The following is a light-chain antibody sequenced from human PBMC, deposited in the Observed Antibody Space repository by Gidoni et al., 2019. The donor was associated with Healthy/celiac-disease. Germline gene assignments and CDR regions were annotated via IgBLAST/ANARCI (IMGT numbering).Light chain of an antibody. Sequence: DIQMTQSPSTLSASVGDRVTITCRASQTIGSWLAWYQQKPGKAPKVLIYKASTLQSGVPSRFSGSGSGTEFTLTISSLQPDDFATYYCQQYNSYPRTFXXXTKVEIK. CDR1: QTIGSW. CDR2: KAS. J-gene: IGKJ1*01. V-gene: IGKV1-5*03. CDR3: QQYNSYPRT.